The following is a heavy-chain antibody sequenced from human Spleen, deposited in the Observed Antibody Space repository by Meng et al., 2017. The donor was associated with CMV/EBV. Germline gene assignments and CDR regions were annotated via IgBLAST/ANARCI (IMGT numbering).Heavy chain of an antibody. V-gene: IGHV1-69*04. CDR2: IIPILGIA. CDR3: ARESCSTSCYFFRYYYGMDV. D-gene: IGHD2-2*01. J-gene: IGHJ6*02. Sequence: SVKVSCKASGGTFSSYTISWVRQAPGQGLEWMGRIIPILGIANYAQKFQGRVTITADKSTSTAYMELSSLRSEDTAVYYCARESCSTSCYFFRYYYGMDVWGQGTTVTVSS. CDR1: GGTFSSYT.